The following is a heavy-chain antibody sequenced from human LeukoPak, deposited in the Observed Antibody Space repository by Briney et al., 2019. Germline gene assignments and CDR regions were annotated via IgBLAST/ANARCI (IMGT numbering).Heavy chain of an antibody. CDR3: ARRTQYYDFDY. V-gene: IGHV1-3*01. CDR1: GYTFTSYA. Sequence: GASVKVSCKASGYTFTSYAMHWVRQAPGQRLEWMGWINAGNGNTKYSRKFQGRVTITRDTSASTAYMELSSLRSEDTAVYYCARRTQYYDFDYWGQGTLVTVSS. J-gene: IGHJ4*02. CDR2: INAGNGNT. D-gene: IGHD3-3*01.